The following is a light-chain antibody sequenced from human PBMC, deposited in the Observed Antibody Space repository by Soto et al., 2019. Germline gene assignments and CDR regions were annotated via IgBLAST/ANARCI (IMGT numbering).Light chain of an antibody. CDR3: AGWDDSLNGRV. CDR2: SNN. CDR1: SSNIGSNT. V-gene: IGLV1-44*01. J-gene: IGLJ3*02. Sequence: QSVLTQPPSASGTPEQRVTISCSGSSSNIGSNTVSWYQKLPQSAPKLLIYSNNQRPSGVPDRFSCSKSATSASLAISGLQSEDEADYYCAGWDDSLNGRVFGGGTQLTVL.